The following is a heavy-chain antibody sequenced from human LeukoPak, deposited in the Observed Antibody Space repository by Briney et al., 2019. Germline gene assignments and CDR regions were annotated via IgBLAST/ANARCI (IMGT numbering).Heavy chain of an antibody. CDR2: IYYSGST. D-gene: IGHD6-13*01. J-gene: IGHJ5*02. Sequence: SETLSLTCTVSGGSISSSSYYWGWIRQPPGKGLEWIGSIYYSGSTYYNPSLKSRVTISVDTSKNQFSLKLSSVTAADTAVYYCARTQGMAAGGWGWLDPWGQGTLVTVSS. CDR1: GGSISSSSYY. CDR3: ARTQGMAAGGWGWLDP. V-gene: IGHV4-39*01.